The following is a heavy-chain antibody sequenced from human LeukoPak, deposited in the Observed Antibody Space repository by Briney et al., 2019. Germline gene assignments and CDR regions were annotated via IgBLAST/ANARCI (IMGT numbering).Heavy chain of an antibody. CDR1: GYTFTGYY. J-gene: IGHJ6*02. CDR2: INPNSGGT. Sequence: ASVKVSCKASGYTFTGYYMHWVRQAPGQGLEWMGWINPNSGGTNYAQKFQGRVTMTRDTSISTAYMELSRLRSDDTAVYYCARDGRRAAASRGAYYYYGMDVWGQGTTVTVSS. D-gene: IGHD6-13*01. CDR3: ARDGRRAAASRGAYYYYGMDV. V-gene: IGHV1-2*02.